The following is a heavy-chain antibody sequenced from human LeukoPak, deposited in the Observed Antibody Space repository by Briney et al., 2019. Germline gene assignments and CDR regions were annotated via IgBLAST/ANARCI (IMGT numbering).Heavy chain of an antibody. CDR2: ISDSGGST. D-gene: IGHD5-18*01. V-gene: IGHV3-23*01. CDR3: ARGSRGYSYG. CDR1: GFTFSSFA. Sequence: GGSLGLSCAASGFTFSSFAINWVRQAPGKGLEWVSAISDSGGSTYYADSVKGRFTISRDNSKNTLYLQMNSLRAEDTAVYYCARGSRGYSYGWGQGTLVTVSS. J-gene: IGHJ4*02.